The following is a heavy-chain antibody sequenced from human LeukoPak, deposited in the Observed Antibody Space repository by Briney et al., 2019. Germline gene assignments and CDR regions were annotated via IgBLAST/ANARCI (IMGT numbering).Heavy chain of an antibody. CDR1: DRSLSSYY. CDR3: ARVSMDYYYGMAV. J-gene: IGHJ6*02. D-gene: IGHD5-24*01. V-gene: IGHV4-59*08. CDR2: IYYSART. Sequence: SQTLSLTCDVSDRSLSSYYWSWIRPPPGEEREWIGYIYYSARTNYTPSLKSRVTISIDTCTNQFSLKLSSMTAAGTAVYYFARVSMDYYYGMAVWGQGTTVTVSS.